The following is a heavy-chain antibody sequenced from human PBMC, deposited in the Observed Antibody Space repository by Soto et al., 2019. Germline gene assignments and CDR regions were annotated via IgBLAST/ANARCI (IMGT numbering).Heavy chain of an antibody. V-gene: IGHV3-30*09. Sequence: QVQLVESGGGVVQPGKSLRLSCAVSGFTFSDYALHWVRQAPGKGLEWVAVISYDGSNKYYADSVKGRFAISRDNSKNTMCLQMNSPRAEDTAVYYCARDQVKGTVTIIWGQGTLVTVSS. CDR1: GFTFSDYA. J-gene: IGHJ4*02. D-gene: IGHD4-17*01. CDR2: ISYDGSNK. CDR3: ARDQVKGTVTII.